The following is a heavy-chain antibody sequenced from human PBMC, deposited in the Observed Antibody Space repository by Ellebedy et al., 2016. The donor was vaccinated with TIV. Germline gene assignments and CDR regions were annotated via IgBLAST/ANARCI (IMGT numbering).Heavy chain of an antibody. CDR3: ARFVDGDYEDY. V-gene: IGHV1-18*01. CDR2: ISGYNGNT. J-gene: IGHJ4*02. D-gene: IGHD4-17*01. Sequence: AASVKVSCKASGYTFSRYDINWVRQATGQGLEWMGWISGYNGNTYSAQKLQGRVTMTTDTSTSTAYMELRSLRSDDTAVYYCARFVDGDYEDYWGQGALVTVSS. CDR1: GYTFSRYD.